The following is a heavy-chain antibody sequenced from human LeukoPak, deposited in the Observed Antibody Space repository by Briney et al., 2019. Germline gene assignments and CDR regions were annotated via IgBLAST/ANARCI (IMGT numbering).Heavy chain of an antibody. Sequence: PGGSLRLSCAASGFNFSNYWMTWVRQAPEKGLEWVANIKEDGSEKYYVDSVKGRFAISRENAKNSLYLQMNSLRAEDTAVYYCVKGGWADYWGQGTLVTVSS. D-gene: IGHD6-19*01. CDR2: IKEDGSEK. J-gene: IGHJ4*02. V-gene: IGHV3-7*01. CDR3: VKGGWADY. CDR1: GFNFSNYW.